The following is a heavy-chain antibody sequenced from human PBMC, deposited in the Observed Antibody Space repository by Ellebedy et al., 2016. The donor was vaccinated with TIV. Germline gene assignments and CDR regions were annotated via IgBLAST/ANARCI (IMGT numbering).Heavy chain of an antibody. V-gene: IGHV3-9*01. CDR1: GFTFANYA. J-gene: IGHJ2*01. Sequence: PGGSLRLSCAASGFTFANYAMNWVRQAPGKVLEWVSGIIWNSGNTDYADSVKGRFTISRNNAKNSLYLQMNSLRAQDTALYYCAKAGTYSSSSGHFDLWGRGTLVTVSS. CDR3: AKAGTYSSSSGHFDL. CDR2: IIWNSGNT. D-gene: IGHD6-6*01.